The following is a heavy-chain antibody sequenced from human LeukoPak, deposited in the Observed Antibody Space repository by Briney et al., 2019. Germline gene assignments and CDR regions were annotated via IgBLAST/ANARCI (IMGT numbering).Heavy chain of an antibody. CDR2: IIPIFGIA. J-gene: IGHJ6*03. CDR3: ARPRTVTTPYYYYMDV. D-gene: IGHD4-17*01. CDR1: GGTFSSYA. V-gene: IGHV1-69*01. Sequence: SVKVSCKASGGTFSSYAISWVRQAPEQGLEWMGGIIPIFGIANYAQKFQGRFTITADESTSTAYMELSSLRSEDTAVYYCARPRTVTTPYYYYMDVWGKGTTVTVSS.